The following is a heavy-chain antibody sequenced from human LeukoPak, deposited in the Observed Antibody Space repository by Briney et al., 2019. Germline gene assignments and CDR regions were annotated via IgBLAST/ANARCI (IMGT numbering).Heavy chain of an antibody. CDR2: IKEDGTEK. V-gene: IGHV3-7*05. D-gene: IGHD3-10*01. J-gene: IGHJ4*02. CDR1: GFSFSNYW. Sequence: GGSLRLSCAVSGFSFSNYWMTWVRQAPGKGLEWVANIKEDGTEKHYVDSVKGRFTISRDNSKNTLYLQMNSLRAEDTAVYYCASLLWFGELTANFDYWGQGTLVTVSS. CDR3: ASLLWFGELTANFDY.